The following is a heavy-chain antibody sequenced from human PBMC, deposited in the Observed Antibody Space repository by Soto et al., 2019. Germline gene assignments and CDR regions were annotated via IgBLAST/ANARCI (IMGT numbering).Heavy chain of an antibody. V-gene: IGHV4-31*03. J-gene: IGHJ5*02. Sequence: QVQLQESGPGLVKPSQTLSLTCTVSGGSISSGGYYWNWIRQHPGKGLEWIGYFYYSGSTYYNPSTTIRVTISQDTLKNRSSRNLGSVLAADTAVYYCAGGVFPWGQGTLVTVSS. CDR1: GGSISSGGYY. CDR2: FYYSGST. CDR3: AGGVFP.